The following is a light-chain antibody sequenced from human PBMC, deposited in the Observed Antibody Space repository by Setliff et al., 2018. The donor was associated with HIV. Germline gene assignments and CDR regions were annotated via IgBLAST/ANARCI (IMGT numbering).Light chain of an antibody. CDR1: NIGGKS. CDR3: QVWDSSTDHPYV. CDR2: YDN. J-gene: IGLJ1*01. Sequence: SYELTQPPSVSVAPGKTARITCGGNNIGGKSVHWYQQKPGQAPILVIYYDNDRPSGIPERFSGSNSGNTATLTISRVEAGDEADYYCQVWDSSTDHPYVFGTGTKVTVL. V-gene: IGLV3-21*04.